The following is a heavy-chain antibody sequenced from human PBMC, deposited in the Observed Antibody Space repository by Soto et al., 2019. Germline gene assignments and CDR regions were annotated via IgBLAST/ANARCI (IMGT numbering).Heavy chain of an antibody. V-gene: IGHV4-59*01. CDR3: ARDYTVTTFGNYYYYYGMDV. Sequence: SETLSLTCTVSGGSISSYYWSWIRQPPGKGLEWIGYIYYSGSTNYNPSLKSRVTISVDTSKNQFSLKLSSVTAADTAVYYCARDYTVTTFGNYYYYYGMDVWGQGTTVTVSS. J-gene: IGHJ6*02. CDR2: IYYSGST. CDR1: GGSISSYY. D-gene: IGHD4-4*01.